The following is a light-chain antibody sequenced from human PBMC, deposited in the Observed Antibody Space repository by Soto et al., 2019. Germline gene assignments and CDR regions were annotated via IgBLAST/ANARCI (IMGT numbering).Light chain of an antibody. CDR1: QSVSSH. V-gene: IGKV3-11*01. Sequence: EIVLTQSPATLSLSPGERATLSCRASQSVSSHLTWYQHIPGQAPRLLIYDASTRANGIPARFSGSGSGTDFTLTISSLGPEDFAVYYCQQRSDWPLLFAGGTRVEIK. CDR2: DAS. J-gene: IGKJ4*01. CDR3: QQRSDWPLL.